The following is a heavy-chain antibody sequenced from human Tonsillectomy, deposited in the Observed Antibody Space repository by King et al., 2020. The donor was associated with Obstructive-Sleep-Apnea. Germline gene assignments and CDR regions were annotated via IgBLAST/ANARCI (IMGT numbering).Heavy chain of an antibody. J-gene: IGHJ6*02. CDR2: IIPVLGIT. Sequence: QLVQSGAEVKKPGSSVKVSCKAAGGIFNNYVISWVRQAPGQGLEWMGRIIPVLGITHYAQKFQGRVTITADRSTSTVYMELSSLRSEDTAMFYCARDYVPFYDTLFGGAPPTYGMDAWGQGTTVTVSS. CDR1: GGIFNNYV. V-gene: IGHV1-69*09. CDR3: ARDYVPFYDTLFGGAPPTYGMDA. D-gene: IGHD3-9*01.